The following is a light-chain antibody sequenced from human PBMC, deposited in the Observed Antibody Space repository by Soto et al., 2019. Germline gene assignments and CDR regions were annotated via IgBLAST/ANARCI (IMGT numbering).Light chain of an antibody. CDR3: KSYAGSNTYV. CDR1: KNDIAVYDF. CDR2: EVV. V-gene: IGLV2-8*01. Sequence: QSALTQPPSASGSPGQSVTISCTGTKNDIAVYDFVSWYQHHPGKAPRLIIYEVVQRPSGVPDRFSGSKSGNTASLTVSGLQAADEGDYFCKSYAGSNTYVFGSGTKLTVL. J-gene: IGLJ1*01.